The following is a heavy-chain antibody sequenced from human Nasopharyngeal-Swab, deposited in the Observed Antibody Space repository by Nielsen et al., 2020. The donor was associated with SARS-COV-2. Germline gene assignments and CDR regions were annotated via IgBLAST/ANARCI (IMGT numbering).Heavy chain of an antibody. CDR2: IYYSGST. D-gene: IGHD4-11*01. J-gene: IGHJ5*02. CDR3: ARDRYSNLNWFDP. CDR1: GGSISTGGYY. V-gene: IGHV4-31*03. Sequence: SETLSLTCTVSGGSISTGGYYWSWILQHPGKGLEWIGYIYYSGSTYYNPSLKSRVTISVDTSKNQFSLKLSSVTAADTAVYYCARDRYSNLNWFDPWGQGTLVTVSS.